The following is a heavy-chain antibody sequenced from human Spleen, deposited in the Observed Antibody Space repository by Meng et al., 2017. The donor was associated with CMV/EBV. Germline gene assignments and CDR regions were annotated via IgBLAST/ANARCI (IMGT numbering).Heavy chain of an antibody. J-gene: IGHJ5*02. CDR1: SDT. Sequence: SDTISWVRQAHGQGLEWMGRIIPILGIANYAQKFQGRVTITADKSTSTAYMELSSLRSEDTAVYYCARTGSSQIVVVPAASGWFDPWGQGTLVTVSS. CDR3: ARTGSSQIVVVPAASGWFDP. V-gene: IGHV1-69*02. D-gene: IGHD2-2*01. CDR2: IIPILGIA.